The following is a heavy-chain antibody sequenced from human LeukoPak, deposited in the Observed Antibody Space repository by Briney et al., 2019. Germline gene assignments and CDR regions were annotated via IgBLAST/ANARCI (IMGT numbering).Heavy chain of an antibody. V-gene: IGHV3-74*01. CDR1: GFTFSSDW. CDR2: INSEGSST. CDR3: ARDHHYYFDY. J-gene: IGHJ4*02. Sequence: GGSLRLSCAASGFTFSSDWMHWVRQAPGKGLLWVSRINSEGSSTSYADSVKGRFTISRDNAKNTLYLQMNSLRTEDTAVYYCARDHHYYFDYWGQGTLVTVSS.